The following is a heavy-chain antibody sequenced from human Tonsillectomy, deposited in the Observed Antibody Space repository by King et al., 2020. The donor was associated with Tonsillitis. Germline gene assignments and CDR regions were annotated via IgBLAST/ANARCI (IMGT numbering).Heavy chain of an antibody. CDR1: GGSISSYY. J-gene: IGHJ6*02. CDR3: ARDPREPSGDYYYYYGMDV. CDR2: IYYSGST. Sequence: QVQLQESGPGLVKPSETLSLTCTVSGGSISSYYWSWIRQPPGKGLEWIGYIYYSGSTNYNPSLKSRVTISVDTSKNQFSLKLSSVTAADTAVYYCARDPREPSGDYYYYYGMDVWGQGTTVTVSS. V-gene: IGHV4-59*01. D-gene: IGHD1-26*01.